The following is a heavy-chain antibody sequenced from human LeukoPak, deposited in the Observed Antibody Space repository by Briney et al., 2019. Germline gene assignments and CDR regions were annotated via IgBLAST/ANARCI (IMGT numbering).Heavy chain of an antibody. CDR2: IRYDGSNK. Sequence: GGPLRLSCAASGFPFSSYGMHWVRQAPGKGLEGVAFIRYDGSNKYYADSVNGRFTLSRDNSKPTPYLQMHSLRAEDTAVYYCAKDTTPPKPGFDPWGQGTLVTVSS. D-gene: IGHD1-14*01. CDR3: AKDTTPPKPGFDP. J-gene: IGHJ5*02. CDR1: GFPFSSYG. V-gene: IGHV3-30*02.